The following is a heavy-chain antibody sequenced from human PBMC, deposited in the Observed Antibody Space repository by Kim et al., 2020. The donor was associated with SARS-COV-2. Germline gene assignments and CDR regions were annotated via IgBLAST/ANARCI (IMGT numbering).Heavy chain of an antibody. CDR3: ASSVSRSVVPAAMWTFDI. D-gene: IGHD2-2*01. V-gene: IGHV3-66*01. J-gene: IGHJ3*02. Sequence: GGSLRLSCAASGFTVSSNYMSWVRQAPGKGLEWVSVIYSGGSTYYADSVKGRFTISRDNSKNTLYLQMNSLRAEDTAVYYCASSVSRSVVPAAMWTFDIWGQGTMVTVSS. CDR2: IYSGGST. CDR1: GFTVSSNY.